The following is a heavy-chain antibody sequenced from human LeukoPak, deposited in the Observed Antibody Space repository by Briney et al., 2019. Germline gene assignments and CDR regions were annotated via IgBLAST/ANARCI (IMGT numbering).Heavy chain of an antibody. CDR3: AKDYAVLRYFDWLPRNGAFDI. Sequence: GGSLRLSCVGSGFTFSSYAMSWVRQAPGKGLEWVSAISGSGDSTYYADSVKGRFTISRDNSNNTLYLQMNSLRAEDTAVYYCAKDYAVLRYFDWLPRNGAFDIWGQGTMVTVSS. CDR1: GFTFSSYA. J-gene: IGHJ3*02. V-gene: IGHV3-23*01. CDR2: ISGSGDST. D-gene: IGHD3-9*01.